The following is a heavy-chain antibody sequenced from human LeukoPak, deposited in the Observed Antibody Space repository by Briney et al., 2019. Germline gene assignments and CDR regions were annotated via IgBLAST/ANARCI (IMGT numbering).Heavy chain of an antibody. V-gene: IGHV1-2*02. Sequence: ASVKVSCKASGYTFTGYYMHRVRQAPGQGLEWMGWINPNSGGTNYAQKFQGRVTMTRDTSISTAYMELSRLRSDDTAVYYCASRPFGSSWPLDYWGQGTLVTVSS. CDR3: ASRPFGSSWPLDY. CDR1: GYTFTGYY. D-gene: IGHD6-13*01. CDR2: INPNSGGT. J-gene: IGHJ4*02.